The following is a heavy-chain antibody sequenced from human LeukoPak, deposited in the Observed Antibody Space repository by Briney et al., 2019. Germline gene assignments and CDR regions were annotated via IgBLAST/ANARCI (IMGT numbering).Heavy chain of an antibody. D-gene: IGHD3-10*01. Sequence: GGSLRLSCAGSGFSFANYRMHWVRQAPGKGLEWVSCITTTSSFKFYADSVRGRFTISRDNAKTSLYLQMSGLRPEDTAVYYCPRGESTPFDYWGQGILVTVSS. J-gene: IGHJ4*02. CDR2: ITTTSSFK. CDR1: GFSFANYR. CDR3: PRGESTPFDY. V-gene: IGHV3-21*01.